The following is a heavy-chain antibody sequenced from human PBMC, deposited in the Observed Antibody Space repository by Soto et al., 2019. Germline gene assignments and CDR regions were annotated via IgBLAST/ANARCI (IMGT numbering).Heavy chain of an antibody. D-gene: IGHD2-8*02. V-gene: IGHV4-39*02. CDR1: HGSISSRSYY. J-gene: IGHJ4*02. CDR2: ISYTGTT. Sequence: SVTLSVTCCVGHGSISSRSYYRARIRQTPGKGLEWIGSISYTGTTYYNPSLTSRVTVSVDTSKNQFSLKLTSVTAADTAVYYCARDKITGLFDYWGQGTQVTSPQ. CDR3: ARDKITGLFDY.